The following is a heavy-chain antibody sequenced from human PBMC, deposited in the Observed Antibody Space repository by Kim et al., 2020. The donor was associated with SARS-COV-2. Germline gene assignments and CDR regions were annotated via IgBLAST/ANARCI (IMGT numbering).Heavy chain of an antibody. D-gene: IGHD6-13*01. CDR3: ARDISAAL. CDR2: GGST. Sequence: GGSTYYADSGKGRFTISRDNSKNTLYLQMNSLRAEDTAVYYCARDISAALWGQGTLVTVSS. J-gene: IGHJ4*02. V-gene: IGHV3-53*01.